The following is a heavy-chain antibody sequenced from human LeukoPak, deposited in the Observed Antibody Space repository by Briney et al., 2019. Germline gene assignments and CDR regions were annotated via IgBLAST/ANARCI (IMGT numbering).Heavy chain of an antibody. J-gene: IGHJ5*02. CDR2: ISGSGGST. CDR1: GFTFSSYA. Sequence: GGSLRLSCAASGFTFSSYAMSWVRQAPGEGLEWVSAISGSGGSTYYADSVKGRFTISRDNSKNTLYLQMNSLRAEDTAVYYCAKALIAAAGKGEFDPWGQGTLVTVSS. CDR3: AKALIAAAGKGEFDP. D-gene: IGHD6-13*01. V-gene: IGHV3-23*01.